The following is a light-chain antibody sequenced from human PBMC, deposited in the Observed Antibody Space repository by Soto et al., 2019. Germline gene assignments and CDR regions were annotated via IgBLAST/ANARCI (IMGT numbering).Light chain of an antibody. CDR1: QSVITSF. V-gene: IGKV3-20*01. CDR3: QQYGMSPPYT. CDR2: GAS. Sequence: EIVLTQSPGTLSLSPGERATLSCRASQSVITSFLAWFQQKPGQAPRLLIYGASSRATGIPDRFSGSGAGRLVDVSISRQEPEDSAVYYCQQYGMSPPYTFGQGTKLEIK. J-gene: IGKJ2*01.